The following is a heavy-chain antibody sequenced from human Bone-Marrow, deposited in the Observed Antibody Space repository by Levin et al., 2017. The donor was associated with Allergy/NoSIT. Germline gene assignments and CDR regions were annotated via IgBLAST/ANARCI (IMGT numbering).Heavy chain of an antibody. CDR2: VYYGGTT. CDR3: ARGRGGYKSHFDY. V-gene: IGHV4-39*07. CDR1: GDSIRSNNFF. D-gene: IGHD5-24*01. Sequence: SQTLSLTCIVSGDSIRSNNFFWGWIRQPPGKGLQWIGYVYYGGTTFFNPSLESRVSMSVDTSNNHFSLKLKSVTAADTAVYYCARGRGGYKSHFDYWGQGTLVSVSS. J-gene: IGHJ4*02.